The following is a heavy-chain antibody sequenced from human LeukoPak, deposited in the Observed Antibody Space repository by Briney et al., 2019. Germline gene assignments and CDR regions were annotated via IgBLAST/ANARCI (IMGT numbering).Heavy chain of an antibody. CDR3: LGYCSGGRCYSGGH. Sequence: PGGSLRLSCAASGFTFSTYAMSWVRQAPGKGLEWVSTVSTSGGSTYYADPVKGRFTISRDNSKNTQYLQMNSLRAEDTAIYYCLGYCSGGRCYSGGHWGQGTLVTVSS. CDR2: VSTSGGST. J-gene: IGHJ4*02. D-gene: IGHD2-15*01. CDR1: GFTFSTYA. V-gene: IGHV3-23*01.